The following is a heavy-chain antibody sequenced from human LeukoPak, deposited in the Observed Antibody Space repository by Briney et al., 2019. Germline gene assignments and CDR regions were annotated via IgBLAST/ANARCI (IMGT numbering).Heavy chain of an antibody. D-gene: IGHD5-12*01. CDR1: GGSISSSSYY. Sequence: KSSETLSLTCTVSGGSISSSSYYWGWIRQPPGKGLEWIGSIYYSGSTYYNPSLKSRVTISVDTSKNQFSLKLSSVTAADTAVYYCSGYSGYAIQRGDAFDIWGQGTMVTVSS. CDR3: SGYSGYAIQRGDAFDI. CDR2: IYYSGST. J-gene: IGHJ3*02. V-gene: IGHV4-39*01.